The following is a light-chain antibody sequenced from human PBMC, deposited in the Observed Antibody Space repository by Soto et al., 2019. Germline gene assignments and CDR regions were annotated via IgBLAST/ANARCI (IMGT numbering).Light chain of an antibody. CDR1: QSVSSN. V-gene: IGKV3-15*01. J-gene: IGKJ2*01. CDR3: QRYGNSYT. Sequence: EIVMTQSPATLSVSPGERATLSCRASQSVSSNLAWYQQKPGQAPRLLIYGASTRATGIPARFSGSGSGTEFTLTISRLEREDFGVYYCQRYGNSYTFGQGTKLEIK. CDR2: GAS.